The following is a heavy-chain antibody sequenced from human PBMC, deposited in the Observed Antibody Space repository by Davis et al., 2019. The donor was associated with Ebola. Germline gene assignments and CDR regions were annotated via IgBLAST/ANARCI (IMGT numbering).Heavy chain of an antibody. CDR3: ARRGYTSAWDDP. D-gene: IGHD3-16*02. V-gene: IGHV1-18*01. Sequence: AASVKVSCKASGYTFSSYGISWVRQAPGQGLEWMGWISGYENNFNYAPRFQGRITLTKDRATSTVYMELRSLTSDDTAVYYCARRGYTSAWDDPWGQGTLVTVSS. CDR1: GYTFSSYG. CDR2: ISGYENNF. J-gene: IGHJ5*02.